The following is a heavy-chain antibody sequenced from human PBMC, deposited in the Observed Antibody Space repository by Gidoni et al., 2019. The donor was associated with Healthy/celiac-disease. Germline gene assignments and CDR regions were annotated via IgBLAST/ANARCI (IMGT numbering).Heavy chain of an antibody. CDR2: INHKSGGT. J-gene: IGHJ4*02. Sequence: QVQLVQSGAEVKKPGASVQFSFKASVYTLTGYYMHWVRQAPGQGLEWMGWINHKSGGTNDAKKFQGRVTMTRDTSIRTAYMELSRLRSDDTAVYYCAREFGEGESDPLDYWGQGTLVTVSS. CDR1: VYTLTGYY. V-gene: IGHV1-2*02. CDR3: AREFGEGESDPLDY. D-gene: IGHD3-16*01.